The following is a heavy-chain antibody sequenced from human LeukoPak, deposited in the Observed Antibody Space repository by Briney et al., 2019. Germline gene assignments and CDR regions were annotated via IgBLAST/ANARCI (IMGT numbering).Heavy chain of an antibody. J-gene: IGHJ4*02. D-gene: IGHD2-15*01. CDR3: AKDVSATLDS. CDR1: GITFSSYG. CDR2: IRYDGRNI. V-gene: IGHV3-30*02. Sequence: GVSLRLSCAASGITFSSYGMHWVRQAPGKGLEWVAFIRYDGRNINYAGSVKGRFTISRDDSKNTLYLQMNSLRAEDTAVYYCAKDVSATLDSWGQGTLVTVSS.